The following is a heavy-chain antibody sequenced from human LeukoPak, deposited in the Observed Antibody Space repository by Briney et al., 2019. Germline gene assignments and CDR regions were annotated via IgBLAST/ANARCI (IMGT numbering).Heavy chain of an antibody. CDR1: GGSISSSN. D-gene: IGHD3-10*01. CDR2: ISHDGSNK. V-gene: IGHV3-30*18. J-gene: IGHJ4*02. CDR3: AKDRAYGSGSYYLFDY. Sequence: PSETLSLTCAVSGGSISSSNWWSWVRQPPGKGLEWVAVISHDGSNKYYADSVKGRFTISRDNSKNTLYLQMNSLRAEDTAVYYCAKDRAYGSGSYYLFDYWGQGTLVTVSS.